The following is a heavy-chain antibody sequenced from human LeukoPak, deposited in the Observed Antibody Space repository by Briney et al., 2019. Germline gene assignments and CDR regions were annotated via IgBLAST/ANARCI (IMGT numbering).Heavy chain of an antibody. CDR1: GFNLRSYW. Sequence: GGSLRLSCAASGFNLRSYWMHWVRQAPGKGLVWVSRINTDGSSTNYADSVKGRFTISRDNAKNTLHLQMNSLRAEDTAVYYCASCFYDSSGYYYYFDYWGQGTLVTVSS. D-gene: IGHD3-22*01. V-gene: IGHV3-74*01. J-gene: IGHJ4*02. CDR3: ASCFYDSSGYYYYFDY. CDR2: INTDGSST.